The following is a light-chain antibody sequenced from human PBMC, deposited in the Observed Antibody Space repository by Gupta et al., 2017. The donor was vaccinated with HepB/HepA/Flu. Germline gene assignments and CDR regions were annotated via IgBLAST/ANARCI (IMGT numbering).Light chain of an antibody. Sequence: IQMTQSPSTLSASVGDRVTITCRSSQSISTWLVWYQQKPGKVPKLLIYKASSLETGVPSRFSGSGSGTEFTLTISSLQPDDFATYYCQQYNDDPSTFGQGTKVEIK. CDR1: QSISTW. CDR3: QQYNDDPST. CDR2: KAS. J-gene: IGKJ2*01. V-gene: IGKV1-5*03.